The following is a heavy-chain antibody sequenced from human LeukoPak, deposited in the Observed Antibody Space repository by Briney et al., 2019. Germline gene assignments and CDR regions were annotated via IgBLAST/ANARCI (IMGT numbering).Heavy chain of an antibody. J-gene: IGHJ4*02. D-gene: IGHD3-10*01. V-gene: IGHV4-30-4*01. CDR2: ISYSGIT. Sequence: SQTLSLTCSVSGGSISSGDHYWSWLRLAPGKGPEWIGYISYSGITYYTPSLKSRLTVSVDTSKNEISLRLTSVTAADTAVYYCARGRGYYYGSGSYRSPFGYWGQGTLVTVSS. CDR1: GGSISSGDHY. CDR3: ARGRGYYYGSGSYRSPFGY.